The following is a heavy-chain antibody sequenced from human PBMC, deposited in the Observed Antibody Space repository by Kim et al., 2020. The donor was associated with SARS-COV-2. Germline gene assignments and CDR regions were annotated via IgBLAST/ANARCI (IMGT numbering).Heavy chain of an antibody. Sequence: GGSLRLSCAASGFAFSSYALSCVRQAPGKGLEWVSAISGNGGRSLYADSAKGRFTISRDNSKNTLYLQMNSLRAEDTAVYYCAKEGDSYFYDSKIDYWGQGALVTVSS. V-gene: IGHV3-23*01. J-gene: IGHJ4*02. CDR2: ISGNGGRS. D-gene: IGHD3-22*01. CDR3: AKEGDSYFYDSKIDY. CDR1: GFAFSSYA.